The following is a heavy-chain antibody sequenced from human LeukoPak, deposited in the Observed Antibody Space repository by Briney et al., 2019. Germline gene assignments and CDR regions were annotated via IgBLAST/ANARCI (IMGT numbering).Heavy chain of an antibody. CDR3: ARVELWFGELSTRGGMDV. CDR2: INPYKGDI. Sequence: RASVKDSCKASGYSFSTYGISWVRQAPGQGLEWMGWINPYKGDINYAQKFQGRVTMTTDTSTTTVSMELRSLRSDDTAVYYCARVELWFGELSTRGGMDVWGKGTTVTVSS. J-gene: IGHJ6*03. D-gene: IGHD3-10*01. CDR1: GYSFSTYG. V-gene: IGHV1-18*01.